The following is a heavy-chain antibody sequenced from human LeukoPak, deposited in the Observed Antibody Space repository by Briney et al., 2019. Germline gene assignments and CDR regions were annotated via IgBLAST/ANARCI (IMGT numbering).Heavy chain of an antibody. Sequence: GASVKVSCKASGYTFTSYGISWVRQAPGQGLDWMGWISAYNGNTNYAQKLQGRVTMTTDTSTSTTYKELRSLRSDDTAVYYCARAISNYRGRAFDIWGQGTMVTVSS. CDR2: ISAYNGNT. CDR1: GYTFTSYG. CDR3: ARAISNYRGRAFDI. J-gene: IGHJ3*02. V-gene: IGHV1-18*01. D-gene: IGHD4-11*01.